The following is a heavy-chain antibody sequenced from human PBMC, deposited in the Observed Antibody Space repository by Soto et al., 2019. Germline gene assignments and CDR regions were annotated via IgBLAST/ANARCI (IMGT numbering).Heavy chain of an antibody. D-gene: IGHD3-3*01. CDR1: GFTFSSYG. CDR3: AREYSDFWSGPHLSHFDY. J-gene: IGHJ4*02. Sequence: GGSLRLSCAASGFTFSSYGMHWVRQAPGKGLEWVAVIWYDGSNKYYADSVKGRFTISRDNSKNTLYLQMNSLRAEDTAVYYCAREYSDFWSGPHLSHFDYWGQGTLVTVSS. CDR2: IWYDGSNK. V-gene: IGHV3-33*01.